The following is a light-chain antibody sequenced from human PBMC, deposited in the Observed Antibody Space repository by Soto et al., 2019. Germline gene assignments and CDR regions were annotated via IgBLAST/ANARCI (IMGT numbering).Light chain of an antibody. CDR1: SSDVGGYNY. CDR2: DVS. CDR3: SSYTSSSTTS. J-gene: IGLJ1*01. Sequence: ALTQPASVSGSPGQSITISCTGTSSDVGGYNYVSWYQQHPGKAPKLMIYDVSNRPSGVSNRFSGSKSGNTASLTISGLQAEDEADYCCSSYTSSSTTSFGTGTKVTVL. V-gene: IGLV2-14*01.